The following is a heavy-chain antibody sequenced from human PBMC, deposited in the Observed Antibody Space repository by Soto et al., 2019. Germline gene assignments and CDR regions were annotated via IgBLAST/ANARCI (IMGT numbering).Heavy chain of an antibody. CDR2: IYYSGST. Sequence: PSETLSLTCTVSGGSISSSSYYWGWIRQPPGKGLEWIGSIYYSGSTYYNPSLKSRVTISVDTSKNQFSLKLSSVTAADTAVYYCARPTMVRGVDEYNWFDPWGQGTLVTVSS. J-gene: IGHJ5*02. CDR3: ARPTMVRGVDEYNWFDP. V-gene: IGHV4-39*01. D-gene: IGHD3-10*01. CDR1: GGSISSSSYY.